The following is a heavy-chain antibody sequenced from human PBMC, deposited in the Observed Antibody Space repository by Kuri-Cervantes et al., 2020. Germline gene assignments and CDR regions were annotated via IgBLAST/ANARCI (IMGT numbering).Heavy chain of an antibody. V-gene: IGHV3-30-3*01. D-gene: IGHD3-10*01. J-gene: IGHJ6*02. CDR1: GFTFSSYA. CDR3: AREGGNFYGSGSYANYYYYGMDV. Sequence: GESLKISCAASGFTFSSYAMHWVRQAPGKGLEWVAVISYDGSNKYYADSVKGRFTISRDNSKNTLYLQMNSLRAEDTAVYYCAREGGNFYGSGSYANYYYYGMDVWGQGTTVTVSS. CDR2: ISYDGSNK.